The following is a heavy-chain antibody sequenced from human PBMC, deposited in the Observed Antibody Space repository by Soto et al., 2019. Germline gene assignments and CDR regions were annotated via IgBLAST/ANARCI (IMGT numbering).Heavy chain of an antibody. CDR3: AREIAARL. V-gene: IGHV3-7*01. D-gene: IGHD6-6*01. CDR1: GFTFSSYW. J-gene: IGHJ6*04. CDR2: INQDGSEE. Sequence: EVQLVESGGGLVQPGGSLRLSCAASGFTFSSYWMSWFRQAPGKGLEWVANINQDGSEENYVDSVKGRFTISRDNAKNALYLQMNSLRVEDTAVYYCAREIAARLWGKGTTVTVSS.